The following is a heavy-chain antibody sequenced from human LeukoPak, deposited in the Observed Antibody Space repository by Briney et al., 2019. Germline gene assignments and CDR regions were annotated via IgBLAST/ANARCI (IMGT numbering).Heavy chain of an antibody. D-gene: IGHD3-10*01. V-gene: IGHV2-5*02. J-gene: IGHJ6*02. CDR1: GLSLNTAGVG. CDR3: AKAGYGSGSYLRFYYYGMDV. Sequence: SGPTLVKPTQTLTLTCTLSGLSLNTAGVGVGWIRQPPEKALEWLALIYWDDDKRYNPSLKTRLTITKDTSKNQVVLTVTNMDPVDTATYYCAKAGYGSGSYLRFYYYGMDVWGQGTTVTVSS. CDR2: IYWDDDK.